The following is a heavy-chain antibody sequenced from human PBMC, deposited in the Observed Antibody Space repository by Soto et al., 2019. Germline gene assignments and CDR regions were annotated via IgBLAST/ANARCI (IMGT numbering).Heavy chain of an antibody. J-gene: IGHJ6*02. CDR2: ISGSGGST. CDR1: GLTFGDYG. CDR3: AKDHGMDV. Sequence: GGSLRLSCVSSGLTFGDYGVAWVRQAPGKGLEWVSSISGSGGSTYYADSVKGRFTISRDNSKNTVFLQMNSLRAEDTAVYYCAKDHGMDVWGQGATVTVSS. V-gene: IGHV3-23*01.